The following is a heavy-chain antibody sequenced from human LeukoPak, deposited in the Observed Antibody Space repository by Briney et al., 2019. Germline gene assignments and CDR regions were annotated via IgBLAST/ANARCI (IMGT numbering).Heavy chain of an antibody. Sequence: GGSLRLSCAGSQFTFHTYLLSWVRQAPGKGLGWVSVIYSGGSTYYADSVKGRFTISRDNSKNTLYLQMNSLRAEDTAVYYCASGSGSYRTPYYYMDVWGTGTTVTVSS. CDR2: IYSGGST. CDR1: QFTFHTYL. V-gene: IGHV3-53*01. J-gene: IGHJ6*03. CDR3: ASGSGSYRTPYYYMDV. D-gene: IGHD3-10*01.